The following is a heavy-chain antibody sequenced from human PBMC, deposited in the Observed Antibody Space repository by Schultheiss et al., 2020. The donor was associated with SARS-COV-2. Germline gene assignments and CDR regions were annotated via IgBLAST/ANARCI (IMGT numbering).Heavy chain of an antibody. J-gene: IGHJ5*02. Sequence: SETLSLTFTVSGGSISSYYWSWIRQPPGKGLEWIGYIYYSGSTNYNPSLKSRVTISVDTSKNQFSLKLSSVTAADTAVYYCARGLGYCSSTSCYNWFDPWGQGTLVTVSS. CDR3: ARGLGYCSSTSCYNWFDP. CDR1: GGSISSYY. V-gene: IGHV4-59*08. D-gene: IGHD2-2*02. CDR2: IYYSGST.